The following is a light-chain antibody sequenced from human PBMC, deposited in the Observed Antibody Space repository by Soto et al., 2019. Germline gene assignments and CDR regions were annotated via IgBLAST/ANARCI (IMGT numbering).Light chain of an antibody. CDR1: QNRVHKNGSTY. CDR2: KVS. V-gene: IGKV2-24*01. J-gene: IGKJ2*02. Sequence: IVMTQTPLSSPVTLGQPASFSCKSSQNRVHKNGSTYLSWVQQRPGQPPRLLIYKVSNRFSGVPDRFSGGGAGTDFTLTISRVEAEDVGIYYCMQATQIPRTFGQGAKLEI. CDR3: MQATQIPRT.